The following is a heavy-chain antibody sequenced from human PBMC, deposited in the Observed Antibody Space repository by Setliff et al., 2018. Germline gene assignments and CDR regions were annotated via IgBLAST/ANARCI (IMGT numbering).Heavy chain of an antibody. CDR2: IRWNGGRT. J-gene: IGHJ4*02. D-gene: IGHD6-19*01. Sequence: PGGSLRLSCAASGFTFDDYGMSWVRQAPGKGLEWVSGIRWNGGRTGYADSVKGRFTISRDNAKNSLYLQMNSLRAEDTALYYCAREGDSGWYGGGIDNWGQGTPVTVS. V-gene: IGHV3-20*04. CDR3: AREGDSGWYGGGIDN. CDR1: GFTFDDYG.